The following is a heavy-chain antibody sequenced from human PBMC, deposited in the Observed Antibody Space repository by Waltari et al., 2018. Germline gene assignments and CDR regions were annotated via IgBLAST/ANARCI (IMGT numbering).Heavy chain of an antibody. CDR2: IYHSGST. CDR1: GYSISSGYY. J-gene: IGHJ2*01. Sequence: QVQLQESGPGLVKPSETLSLTCAVSGYSISSGYYWGWIRQPPGQGLEWIGSIYHSGSTYYNPSLKSRVTISVDTSKNQFSLKLSSVTAADTAVYYCARKVATVTSQAFYKHWYFDLWGRGTLVTVSS. D-gene: IGHD4-17*01. V-gene: IGHV4-38-2*01. CDR3: ARKVATVTSQAFYKHWYFDL.